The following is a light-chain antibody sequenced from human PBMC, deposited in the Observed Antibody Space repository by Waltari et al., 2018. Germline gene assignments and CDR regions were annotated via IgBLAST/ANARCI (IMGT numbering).Light chain of an antibody. CDR2: ENN. V-gene: IGLV6-57*02. CDR1: GARIARNF. Sequence: TQPHSVSGSPGETVIISCTGSGARIARNFVQWYQQRPGRAPAAVIYENNQRPSGVPDRFSGSIDGSSNSASLTISGLQSEDEADYYCQSYDHAFPVVFGGGTKLTVL. CDR3: QSYDHAFPVV. J-gene: IGLJ3*02.